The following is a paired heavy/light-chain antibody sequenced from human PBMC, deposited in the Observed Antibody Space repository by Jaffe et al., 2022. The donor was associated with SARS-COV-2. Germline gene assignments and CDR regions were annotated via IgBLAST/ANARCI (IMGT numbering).Light chain of an antibody. Sequence: DVQMTQSPSFVSASVGDRVTITCRASQGVTSWLAWYQQKPGKAPQLLIRAASSLKSGVPSRFSGSGFGTDFTLTINTLQPEDFATYYCQQAASVPWTFGQGTKVEI. CDR1: QGVTSW. CDR3: QQAASVPWT. J-gene: IGKJ1*01. CDR2: AAS. V-gene: IGKV1-12*01.
Heavy chain of an antibody. CDR2: LSSGGSS. V-gene: IGHV4-61*02. J-gene: IGHJ6*02. CDR1: GDSVNSDIYY. Sequence: QVQLQESGPGLVQPSQTLSLTCTVSGDSVNSDIYYWAWIRQSAGKGLEWIGRLSSGGSSNYNPSLRSRITISVDTSKNQFSLELRSVTAADTAVYYCARDPSVRSPGAHMDVWGQGTTVTVSS. D-gene: IGHD1-26*01. CDR3: ARDPSVRSPGAHMDV.